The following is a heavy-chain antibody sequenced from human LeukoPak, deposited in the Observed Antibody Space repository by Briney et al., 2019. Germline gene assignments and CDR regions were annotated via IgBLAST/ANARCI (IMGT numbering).Heavy chain of an antibody. CDR3: ARVDGSSWVFDY. Sequence: SETLSLTCTVSGGSISSGDYYWSWIRQPPGKGLEWIGYIYYSGSTYYNPSLKSRVTISVDTSKNQFSLKLSSVTAADTAVYYCARVDGSSWVFDYWGQGTLVTVSS. J-gene: IGHJ4*02. V-gene: IGHV4-30-4*08. D-gene: IGHD6-13*01. CDR2: IYYSGST. CDR1: GGSISSGDYY.